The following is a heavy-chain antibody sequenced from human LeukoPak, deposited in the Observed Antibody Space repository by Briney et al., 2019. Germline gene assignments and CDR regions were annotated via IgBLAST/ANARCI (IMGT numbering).Heavy chain of an antibody. CDR2: IYSDGST. D-gene: IGHD6-19*01. CDR3: ARRYNSGWYYLDY. CDR1: GFTVSSNY. J-gene: IGHJ4*02. Sequence: PGGSLRLSCAASGFTVSSNYMSWVRQAPGKGLEWVSVIYSDGSTYYADSVKGRFTISRDNSKNTLYLQMNSLRAEDTAVYYCARRYNSGWYYLDYWGQGTLVTVSS. V-gene: IGHV3-53*01.